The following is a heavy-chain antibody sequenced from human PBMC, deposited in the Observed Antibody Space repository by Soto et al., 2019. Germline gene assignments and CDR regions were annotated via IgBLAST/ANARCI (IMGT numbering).Heavy chain of an antibody. CDR2: ISYDGDNK. V-gene: IGHV3-30*18. CDR1: GFTFSRYG. Sequence: PGGSLRLSCAASGFTFSRYGMHWVRQAPGMGLEWVAVISYDGDNKVYIDSVRGRFTISRDNSKNTVYLKMNSLRAGDTAVYFCAKESELPQIDYWRQRTLVTVSS. J-gene: IGHJ4*02. D-gene: IGHD1-1*01. CDR3: AKESELPQIDY.